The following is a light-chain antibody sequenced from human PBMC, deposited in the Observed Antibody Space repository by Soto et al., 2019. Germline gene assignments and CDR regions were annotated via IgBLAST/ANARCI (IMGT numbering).Light chain of an antibody. CDR3: QQYNNWPIT. J-gene: IGKJ5*01. CDR1: QSVSSN. CDR2: GES. Sequence: EIVMTQSPATLSVSPGERATLSCRASQSVSSNLAWYQQKTGQAPRILIYGESTRATGIPDRFSGSGSGTEFTLTISSLQSEDFAVYYCQQYNNWPITXGQGTRLEIK. V-gene: IGKV3D-15*01.